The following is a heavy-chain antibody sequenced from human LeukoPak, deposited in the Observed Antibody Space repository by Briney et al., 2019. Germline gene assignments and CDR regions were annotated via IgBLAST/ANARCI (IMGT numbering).Heavy chain of an antibody. J-gene: IGHJ4*02. CDR2: IDSSAETL. V-gene: IGHV3-48*03. CDR1: GFTFSIYE. Sequence: PGGSLRLSCTASGFTFSIYEITWVRQVPGKGLEWVSYIDSSAETLYYMDSVKGRFTISRDNAKNSLYLQMNSLRAEDTAVYYCARDADVGVYLDYWGQGTLVTVSS. CDR3: ARDADVGVYLDY. D-gene: IGHD2-8*01.